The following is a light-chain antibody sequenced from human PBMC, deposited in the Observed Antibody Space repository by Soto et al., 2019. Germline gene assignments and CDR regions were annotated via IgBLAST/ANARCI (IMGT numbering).Light chain of an antibody. V-gene: IGKV1-5*01. CDR2: DAS. CDR1: QRMTSW. J-gene: IGKJ1*01. CDR3: QQYQSYSRT. Sequence: DIQLTQSPSTLSASVGDRVTITCRASQRMTSWLAWYQQKPGKAPKVLIYDASSLESGVPSRFSGSESGTEFTLTISSLQPDDFATYYCQQYQSYSRTFGQGTKVDIK.